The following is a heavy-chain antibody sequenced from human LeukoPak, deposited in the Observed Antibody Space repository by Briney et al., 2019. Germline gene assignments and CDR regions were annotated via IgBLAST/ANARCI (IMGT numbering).Heavy chain of an antibody. V-gene: IGHV3-23*01. D-gene: IGHD1/OR15-1a*01. CDR1: GFTFSNFA. J-gene: IGHJ6*02. CDR3: AKGTTMRSYYAMDV. Sequence: PGGSLRLSCAASGFTFSNFAMTWVRQAPGKGLEWVSGISGSGGSTYYADSVKGRFTISRDTAKSTLYLQMNSLRAEDTAVYYCAKGTTMRSYYAMDVWGQGTTVTVSS. CDR2: ISGSGGST.